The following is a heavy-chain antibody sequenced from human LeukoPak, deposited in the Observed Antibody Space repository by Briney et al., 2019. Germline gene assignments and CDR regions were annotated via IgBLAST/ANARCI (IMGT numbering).Heavy chain of an antibody. CDR1: LFTLSSYV. Sequence: GRSLRLSCAASLFTLSSYVMSWVRQAPGQGLEGVSAFSGSGGSTYYADFVEGRSTISRDNSKNTLYLEMNSLRAEGTAVYYCAKNLEADDYDFWSGYYSGGAFDIWGQGTMVTVSS. CDR2: FSGSGGST. CDR3: AKNLEADDYDFWSGYYSGGAFDI. D-gene: IGHD3-3*01. V-gene: IGHV3-23*01. J-gene: IGHJ3*02.